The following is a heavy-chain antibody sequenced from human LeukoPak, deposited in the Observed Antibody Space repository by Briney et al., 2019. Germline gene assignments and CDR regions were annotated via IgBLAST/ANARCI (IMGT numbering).Heavy chain of an antibody. D-gene: IGHD5-24*01. CDR1: GGSISSSSYY. V-gene: IGHV4-39*07. CDR3: ASGGNGYNEDWFDP. Sequence: SETLSLTCTVSGGSISSSSYYWGWIRQPPGKGLEWIGSIYYSGSTNYNPSLKSRVTISVDTSKNQFSLKLSSVTAADTAVYYCASGGNGYNEDWFDPWGQGTLVTVSS. J-gene: IGHJ5*02. CDR2: IYYSGST.